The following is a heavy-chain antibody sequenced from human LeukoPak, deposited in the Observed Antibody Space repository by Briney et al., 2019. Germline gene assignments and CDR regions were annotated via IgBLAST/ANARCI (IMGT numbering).Heavy chain of an antibody. CDR2: IYNSEST. CDR3: ARDRVGLQLVGRKYYYYYMDV. Sequence: PSETLSLTCTVSGGSISSGSYYWSWIRQPAGKGLEWIGSIYNSESTNYHPSLKSRVTISVDTSKNQFSLKLRSVTDADAVVYYWARDRVGLQLVGRKYYYYYMDVWGKGNTVTISS. V-gene: IGHV4-61*02. J-gene: IGHJ6*03. CDR1: GGSISSGSYY. D-gene: IGHD6-13*01.